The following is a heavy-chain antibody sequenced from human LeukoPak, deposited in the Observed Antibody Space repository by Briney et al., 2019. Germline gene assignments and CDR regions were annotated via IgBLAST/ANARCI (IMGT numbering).Heavy chain of an antibody. Sequence: PSQTLSLTCTVSGGSISSGSYYWSWIRQPAGKGLEWIGRIYTSGSTNYNPSLKSRATISVDTSKNQFSLKLSSVTAADTAVYYCARSVRGAFDIWGQGTMVTVSS. CDR1: GGSISSGSYY. CDR3: ARSVRGAFDI. CDR2: IYTSGST. J-gene: IGHJ3*02. V-gene: IGHV4-61*02.